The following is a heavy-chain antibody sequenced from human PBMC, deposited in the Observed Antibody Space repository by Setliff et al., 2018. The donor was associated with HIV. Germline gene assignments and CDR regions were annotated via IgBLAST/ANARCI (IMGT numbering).Heavy chain of an antibody. Sequence: ASVKVSCKASGYTFNSNAVHWVRQASGQRLEWMGWINAGNGNSKYSEEFQGRVTITRDTSATTDYMELSSLRSEDTAVYYCARNSGSGFDPWGQGTLVTVSS. CDR1: GYTFNSNA. D-gene: IGHD3-10*01. CDR2: INAGNGNS. CDR3: ARNSGSGFDP. V-gene: IGHV1-3*01. J-gene: IGHJ5*02.